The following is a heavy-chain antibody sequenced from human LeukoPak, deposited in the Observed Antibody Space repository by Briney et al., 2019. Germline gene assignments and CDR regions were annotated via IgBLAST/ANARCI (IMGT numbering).Heavy chain of an antibody. CDR1: GDSINRGGYY. CDR3: ARASSGGSQFDY. D-gene: IGHD2-15*01. J-gene: IGHJ4*02. CDR2: IYYIYYSGNT. Sequence: SETLSLTCTVSGDSINRGGYYWSWIRQHPGKGLEWIGYIYYIYYSGNTYYNPSLKSRLTISVDSSKSQFSLKLSSVTAADTAVYYCARASSGGSQFDYWGQGTLVTVSS. V-gene: IGHV4-31*03.